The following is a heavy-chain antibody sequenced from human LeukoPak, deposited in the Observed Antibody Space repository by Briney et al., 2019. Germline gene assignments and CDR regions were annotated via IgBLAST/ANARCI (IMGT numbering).Heavy chain of an antibody. CDR1: GGSISSYY. V-gene: IGHV4-59*01. CDR2: IYSSGTT. J-gene: IGHJ4*02. CDR3: AGGVGRSVVY. Sequence: PLETLSLTCTVSGGSISSYYWSWIRQPPGKGLEWIGYIYSSGTTNYNPSLKSRVTISVDTSKNQFSLKLSSVTAADTAVYYCAGGVGRSVVYWGQGTLVTVSS.